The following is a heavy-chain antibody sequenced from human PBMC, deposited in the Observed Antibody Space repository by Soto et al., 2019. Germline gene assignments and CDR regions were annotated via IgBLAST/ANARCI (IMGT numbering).Heavy chain of an antibody. V-gene: IGHV3-11*01. D-gene: IGHD3-16*02. Sequence: QVQLVESGGGLVKPGGSLRLSCAASGFTFSDYYMSWIRQAPGKGLEWVSYISSSGSTIYYADSVKGRFTISRDNAKNSLYLQMNSLRAEDTAVYYCARDRGTSVYDYIWESYRGNDYWGQGTLVTVSS. CDR1: GFTFSDYY. CDR2: ISSSGSTI. CDR3: ARDRGTSVYDYIWESYRGNDY. J-gene: IGHJ4*02.